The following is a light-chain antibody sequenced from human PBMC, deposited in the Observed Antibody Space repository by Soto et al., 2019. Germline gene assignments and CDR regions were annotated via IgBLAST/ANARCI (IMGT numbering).Light chain of an antibody. CDR1: QSVGGN. J-gene: IGKJ1*01. V-gene: IGKV3-15*01. CDR3: QQYNNWPPWT. CDR2: AAS. Sequence: EIVMTQPPATLSVSPGERATLSCRASQSVGGNLAWYQQKPGQAPRLLIYAASTRATGIPARFSGSGSGTEFTLTISSLQSEDFAVYYCQQYNNWPPWTFGQGTKVEIK.